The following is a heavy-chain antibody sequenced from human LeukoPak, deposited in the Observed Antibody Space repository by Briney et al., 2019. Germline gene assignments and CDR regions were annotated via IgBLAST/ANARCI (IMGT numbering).Heavy chain of an antibody. D-gene: IGHD6-19*01. CDR2: IYTCGST. J-gene: IGHJ3*02. CDR1: GGSISSGSYY. CDR3: ARLVKKTGYSSGWYGGAFDI. V-gene: IGHV4-61*02. Sequence: SETLSLTCTVSGGSISSGSYYWSWIRQPAGKGLEWIGRIYTCGSTNYNPSLKSRVTISVDTSKNQFSLKLSSVTAADTAVYYCARLVKKTGYSSGWYGGAFDIWGQGTMVTVSS.